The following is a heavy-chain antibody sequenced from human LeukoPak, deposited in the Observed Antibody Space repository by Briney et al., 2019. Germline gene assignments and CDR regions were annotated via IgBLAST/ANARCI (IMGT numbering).Heavy chain of an antibody. Sequence: ASVKVSCKASGGTFSSYAISWVRQAPGQGLEWMGRIIPILGIANYAQKFQGRVTITADKSTSTAYMELSSLRSEDTAVYYCARGSCGGDCYDAAGADFDYWGQGTLVTVSS. CDR1: GGTFSSYA. D-gene: IGHD2-21*02. CDR3: ARGSCGGDCYDAAGADFDY. J-gene: IGHJ4*02. V-gene: IGHV1-69*04. CDR2: IIPILGIA.